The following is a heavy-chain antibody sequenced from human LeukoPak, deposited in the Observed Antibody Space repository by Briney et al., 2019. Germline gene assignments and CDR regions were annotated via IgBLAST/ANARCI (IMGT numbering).Heavy chain of an antibody. V-gene: IGHV4-39*07. CDR2: IYSSGST. CDR1: GGSISSSSDY. CDR3: ARGRDMAVAGTGFYYFDY. J-gene: IGHJ4*02. Sequence: SETLSLTCTVSGGSISSSSDYWGWIRQPPGKGLEWIGSIYSSGSTYYNPSLKSRVTISVDKSKNQFSLKLSSVTAADTAVYYCARGRDMAVAGTGFYYFDYWGQGTLVTVSS. D-gene: IGHD6-19*01.